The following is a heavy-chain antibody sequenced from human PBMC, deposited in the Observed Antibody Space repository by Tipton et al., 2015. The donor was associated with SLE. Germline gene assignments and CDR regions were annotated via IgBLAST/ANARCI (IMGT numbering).Heavy chain of an antibody. CDR3: ARGLAAADAFDI. Sequence: SLRLSCAASGFTFSTYSMNWVRQAPGKGLEWVSSISSSCSYIYYADSVKGRFTISRDNAKNSLYLQMNSLRAGDTAVYYCARGLAAADAFDIWGQGTMVTVSS. V-gene: IGHV3-21*01. CDR2: ISSSCSYI. D-gene: IGHD6-13*01. CDR1: GFTFSTYS. J-gene: IGHJ3*02.